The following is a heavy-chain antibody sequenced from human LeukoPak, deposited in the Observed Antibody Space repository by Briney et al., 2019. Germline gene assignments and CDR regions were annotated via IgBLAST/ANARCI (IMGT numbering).Heavy chain of an antibody. Sequence: GGSLRLSCAASGFTFDDYAIHWVRQAPGKGLEWVSLISGVGGNTYYAKSMKGRFTISRDNSKNTLYLQMNSLRSEDTAFYYCTKDVGSGSYYYFESCGQGTLVTVSS. CDR1: GFTFDDYA. CDR3: TKDVGSGSYYYFES. CDR2: ISGVGGNT. J-gene: IGHJ4*02. V-gene: IGHV3-43*02. D-gene: IGHD1-26*01.